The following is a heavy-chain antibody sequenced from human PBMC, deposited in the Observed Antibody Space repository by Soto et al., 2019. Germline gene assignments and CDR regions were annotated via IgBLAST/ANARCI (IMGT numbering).Heavy chain of an antibody. J-gene: IGHJ4*02. CDR1: GFTFSDYA. D-gene: IGHD3-3*01. Sequence: GGSLRLSCAASGFTFSDYAMHWVRQAPGKGLEWVAVISYDGSNKYYADSVKGRFTISGDNSKNTLYLQMNSLRAEDTAVYYCARGPVEFTKNSHFDSWGQGTLVTVSS. V-gene: IGHV3-30*03. CDR2: ISYDGSNK. CDR3: ARGPVEFTKNSHFDS.